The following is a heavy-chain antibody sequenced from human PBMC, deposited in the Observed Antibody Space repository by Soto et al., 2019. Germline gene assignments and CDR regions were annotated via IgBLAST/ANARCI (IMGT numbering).Heavy chain of an antibody. CDR1: GYSFTSYW. V-gene: IGHV5-10-1*01. J-gene: IGHJ6*02. CDR3: ARRDSLYGMDV. D-gene: IGHD2-21*02. Sequence: RGESLKISCKGSGYSFTSYWIIWVRQMPVKGLEFMGSIDPIYSYTNYSPSFQGHVTISSYNSISTSYLQLMSLKASDTAMYYCARRDSLYGMDVWGQGTTVTVSS. CDR2: IDPIYSYT.